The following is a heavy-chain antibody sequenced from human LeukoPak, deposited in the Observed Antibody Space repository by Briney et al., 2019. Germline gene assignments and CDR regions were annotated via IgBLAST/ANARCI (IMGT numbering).Heavy chain of an antibody. Sequence: GGSLKLSCAASGFTFSGSAMHWVRQASGKGLEWVGRIRSKANSYATAYAASVKGRFTISRDDSKDTAYLQMNSLKTEDTAVYYCTSIVGATTVHWGQGTLVTVSS. V-gene: IGHV3-73*01. CDR3: TSIVGATTVH. CDR2: IRSKANSYAT. CDR1: GFTFSGSA. D-gene: IGHD1-26*01. J-gene: IGHJ4*02.